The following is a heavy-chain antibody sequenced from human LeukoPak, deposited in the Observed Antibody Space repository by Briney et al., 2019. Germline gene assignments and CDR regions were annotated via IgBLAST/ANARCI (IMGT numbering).Heavy chain of an antibody. CDR2: INPSGGST. D-gene: IGHD1-14*01. J-gene: IGHJ6*03. V-gene: IGHV1-46*01. CDR3: ARDRTRYYYYSYMDV. CDR1: GYIFTSYF. Sequence: ASVKVSCKASGYIFTSYFMHWVRQATGQGLEWMGLINPSGGSTRYAQKFQGRVTMTRDMSTSTVYMELSRLRSDDTAVYYCARDRTRYYYYSYMDVWGKGTAVTISS.